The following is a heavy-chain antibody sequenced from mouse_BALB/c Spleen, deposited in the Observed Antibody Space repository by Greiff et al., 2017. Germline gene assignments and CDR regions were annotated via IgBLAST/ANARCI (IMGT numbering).Heavy chain of an antibody. V-gene: IGHV1-37*01. Sequence: EVKVVESGPELVKPGASVKISCKASGYSFTGYFMNWVKQSHGKSLEWIVRINPYNGDTFYNQKFKGKATLTVDKSSSTAHMELLSLTSEDSAVYYCGRGSSYDAMDYWGQGTSVTVSS. D-gene: IGHD1-1*01. CDR1: GYSFTGYF. CDR3: GRGSSYDAMDY. J-gene: IGHJ4*01. CDR2: INPYNGDT.